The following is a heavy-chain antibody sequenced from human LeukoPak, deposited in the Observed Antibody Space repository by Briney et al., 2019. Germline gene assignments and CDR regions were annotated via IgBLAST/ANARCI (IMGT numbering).Heavy chain of an antibody. CDR3: ARDDGYSYGLDAFDI. CDR1: GGSISSYY. CDR2: IYYSGST. Sequence: SETLSLTCTVSGGSISSYYWSWIRQPPGKGLEWIGYIYYSGSTNYNPSLKSRVTTSVDTSKNQFSLKLSSVTAADTAVYYCARDDGYSYGLDAFDIWGQGTMVTVSS. J-gene: IGHJ3*02. V-gene: IGHV4-59*01. D-gene: IGHD5-18*01.